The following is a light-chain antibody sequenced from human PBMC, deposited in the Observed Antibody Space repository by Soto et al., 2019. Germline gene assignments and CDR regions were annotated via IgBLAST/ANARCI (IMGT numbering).Light chain of an antibody. CDR3: QQYGSSPWT. V-gene: IGKV3-20*01. CDR1: QILTNIY. Sequence: DIVVTDAPDTLSWSPVNRATLSCSASQILTNIYIAWYQVKPGQAPRLLIYDTSSRATGIPDRFSGSGSGTDFTLTISRLEPEDFAVYYCQQYGSSPWTFGQGTKVDIK. CDR2: DTS. J-gene: IGKJ1*01.